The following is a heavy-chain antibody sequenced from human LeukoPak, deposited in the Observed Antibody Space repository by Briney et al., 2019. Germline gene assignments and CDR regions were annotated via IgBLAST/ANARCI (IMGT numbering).Heavy chain of an antibody. D-gene: IGHD6-13*01. J-gene: IGHJ6*02. Sequence: GGSLRLSCAASGFIFSSYWMHWVRQAPGKGLVWVSRINSDGISMAYADSVRGRFTISRDNAKNTLYLQMNSLSAEDTAVYYCARDVPSNRYSSTCLDVWGQGTTVTVSS. CDR2: INSDGISM. CDR1: GFIFSSYW. CDR3: ARDVPSNRYSSTCLDV. V-gene: IGHV3-74*01.